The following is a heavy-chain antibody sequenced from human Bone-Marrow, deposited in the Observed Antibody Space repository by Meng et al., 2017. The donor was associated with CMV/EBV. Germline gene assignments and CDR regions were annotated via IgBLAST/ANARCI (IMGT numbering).Heavy chain of an antibody. V-gene: IGHV1-69*05. Sequence: SVKVSCKASGGTFSSYAISWVRQAPGQGLEWMGGIIPIFGTANYAQKFQGRVTITTDESTSTAYMELNSLRAEDTAVYYCARDDSSSSPYYYYGMDVWGQGTTVTVSS. J-gene: IGHJ6*02. CDR2: IIPIFGTA. CDR1: GGTFSSYA. D-gene: IGHD6-6*01. CDR3: ARDDSSSSPYYYYGMDV.